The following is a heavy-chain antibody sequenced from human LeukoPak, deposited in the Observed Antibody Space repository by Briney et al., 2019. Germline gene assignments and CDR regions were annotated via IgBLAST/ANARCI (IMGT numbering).Heavy chain of an antibody. CDR1: GGSISSYY. CDR3: ARGAPPYYDFWSGYYTLGYLDY. CDR2: IYYSGST. V-gene: IGHV4-59*01. Sequence: SETLSLTCTVSGGSISSYYWSWIRQPPGKGLEWIGYIYYSGSTNYNPSLKSRVTISVDTSKNQFSLKLSSVTAADTAVYYCARGAPPYYDFWSGYYTLGYLDYWGQGTLVTVSS. J-gene: IGHJ4*02. D-gene: IGHD3-3*01.